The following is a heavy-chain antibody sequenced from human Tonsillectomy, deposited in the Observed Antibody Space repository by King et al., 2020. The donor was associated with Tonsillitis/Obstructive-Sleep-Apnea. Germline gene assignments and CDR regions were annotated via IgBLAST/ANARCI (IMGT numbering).Heavy chain of an antibody. V-gene: IGHV3-9*01. Sequence: VQLVESGGGLVQPGRSLRLSCAASGFTFDDYAMYWVRHAPGKGLEWVSGISWNSGSIGYADSVKGRFTISRDNAKNSLYLQMNSLRAEDTALYYCAKDLVIGVSVTPGDAFDMGGGGRMVTVPS. J-gene: IGHJ3*02. CDR3: AKDLVIGVSVTPGDAFDM. CDR1: GFTFDDYA. D-gene: IGHD6-6*01. CDR2: ISWNSGSI.